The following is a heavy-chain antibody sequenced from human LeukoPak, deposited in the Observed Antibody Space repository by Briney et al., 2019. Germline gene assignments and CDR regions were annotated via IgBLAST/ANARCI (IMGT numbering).Heavy chain of an antibody. D-gene: IGHD3-3*01. CDR3: ARGYQSTPYYDFWSGYRDNWFDP. J-gene: IGHJ5*02. Sequence: ASVKVSFKASGYTFTGYYMHWVRQAPGQGLEWMGWINPNSGGTNYAQKFQGRVTMTRDTSISTAYMELSRLRSDDTAVYYCARGYQSTPYYDFWSGYRDNWFDPWGQGTLVTVSS. V-gene: IGHV1-2*02. CDR1: GYTFTGYY. CDR2: INPNSGGT.